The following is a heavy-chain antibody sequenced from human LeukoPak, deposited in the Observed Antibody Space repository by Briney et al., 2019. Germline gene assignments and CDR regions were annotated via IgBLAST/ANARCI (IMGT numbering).Heavy chain of an antibody. Sequence: SETLSLTCTVSGGSIRSSHWSWIRQPPGKGLEFIGYIYYSGTSIYNPCLKGRVTMSVDTSNNQFSLKLNSVTAADTAVYYCAKAAGYSTIYWFDPWGQGTLVTVSS. D-gene: IGHD6-13*01. V-gene: IGHV4-59*01. CDR2: IYYSGTS. CDR3: AKAAGYSTIYWFDP. J-gene: IGHJ5*02. CDR1: GGSIRSSH.